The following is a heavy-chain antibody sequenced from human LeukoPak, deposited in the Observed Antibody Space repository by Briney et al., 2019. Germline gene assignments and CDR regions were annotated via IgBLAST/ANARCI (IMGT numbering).Heavy chain of an antibody. CDR3: ARHSQQLVLSDAFDI. D-gene: IGHD6-13*01. V-gene: IGHV5-51*01. CDR1: GYSFTSYW. Sequence: GESLKISCKGSGYSFTSYWIGWARQMPGKGLEWMGIIYPGDSDTRYSTSLQGQVTISADKSISTAYLQWSSLKASDTAMYYCARHSQQLVLSDAFDIWGQGTMVTVSS. J-gene: IGHJ3*02. CDR2: IYPGDSDT.